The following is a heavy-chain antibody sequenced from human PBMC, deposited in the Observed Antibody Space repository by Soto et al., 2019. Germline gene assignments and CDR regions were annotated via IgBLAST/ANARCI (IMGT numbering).Heavy chain of an antibody. CDR1: GGSIDSGDYY. Sequence: SETLSLTCTVSGGSIDSGDYYWSWIRQPPGKGLEWIGYVYYSGTTNYNPFLKSRVTLSLDKSKNQFSLKLSSVTAADAAVYYCARDRAGTTASYNGMDVWGRGSTVTVSS. D-gene: IGHD1-7*01. V-gene: IGHV4-61*08. CDR2: VYYSGTT. J-gene: IGHJ6*02. CDR3: ARDRAGTTASYNGMDV.